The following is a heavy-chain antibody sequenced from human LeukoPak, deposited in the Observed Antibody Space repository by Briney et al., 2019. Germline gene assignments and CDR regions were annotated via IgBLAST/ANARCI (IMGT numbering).Heavy chain of an antibody. Sequence: SETLSLTCSVSGGSVSSYYWSWIRQPPGKGLEWIGSIYYSGSTYYNPSLKSRVTISVDTSKNQFSLKLSSVTAADTAVYYCARASVLLSADYWGQGTLVTVSS. J-gene: IGHJ4*02. CDR1: GGSVSSYY. CDR2: IYYSGST. V-gene: IGHV4-59*02. CDR3: ARASVLLSADY. D-gene: IGHD3-16*01.